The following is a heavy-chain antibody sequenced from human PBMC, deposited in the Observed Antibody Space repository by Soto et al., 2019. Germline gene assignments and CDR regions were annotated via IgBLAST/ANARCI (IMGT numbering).Heavy chain of an antibody. V-gene: IGHV3-48*03. CDR3: AREGYGGNTDAFDM. CDR1: GFSVRGYE. J-gene: IGHJ3*02. Sequence: GGSLRLSCAVTGFSVRGYELDRGREAPGKGLEWVSYMSTSGGTIYYADSVEGRFTISRDNAKNSLYLQMDSLRAEDTAVYYCAREGYGGNTDAFDMWGKGT. D-gene: IGHD4-17*01. CDR2: MSTSGGTI.